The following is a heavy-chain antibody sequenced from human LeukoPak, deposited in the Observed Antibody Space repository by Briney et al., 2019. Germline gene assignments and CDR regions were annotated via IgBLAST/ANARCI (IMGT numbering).Heavy chain of an antibody. J-gene: IGHJ4*02. Sequence: SVKVSCKASGGTFSSYAISWVRQAPGQGLEWMGGIIPIFGTANYAQKFQGRVTMTEDTSTDTAYMELSSLRSEDTAVYYCATSHDYGDYVLDYWGQGTLVTVSS. CDR3: ATSHDYGDYVLDY. CDR2: IIPIFGTA. V-gene: IGHV1-69*06. D-gene: IGHD4-17*01. CDR1: GGTFSSYA.